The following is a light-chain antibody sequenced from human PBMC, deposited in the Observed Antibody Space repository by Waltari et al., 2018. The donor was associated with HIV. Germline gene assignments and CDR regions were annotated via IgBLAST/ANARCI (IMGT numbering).Light chain of an antibody. CDR3: SSYAGSNKRV. Sequence: QSALTQPPSASGSPGQSVTISCTGTSSDVGGYNYVSWYQQHPGKAPKLMIYEVNKRPSGGPDRFSGSKSGNTASLTVSGLQAEDEADYYCSSYAGSNKRVFGGGTKLTVL. CDR1: SSDVGGYNY. J-gene: IGLJ2*01. CDR2: EVN. V-gene: IGLV2-8*01.